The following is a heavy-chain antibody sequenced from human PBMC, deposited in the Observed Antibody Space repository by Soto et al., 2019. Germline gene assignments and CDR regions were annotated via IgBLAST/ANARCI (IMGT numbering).Heavy chain of an antibody. CDR3: DRGWFGTDV. J-gene: IGHJ6*04. D-gene: IGHD3-10*01. CDR2: IDNAGTAS. CDR1: GFTLSGRS. V-gene: IGHV3-74*01. Sequence: EVQLVESGGGLVQPGGSLRLSCAASGFTLSGRSMHWVRQAPGKGLVWVSGIDNAGTASTYADSVKGRFTSSRDNAKNMLYLQMNSLRVEDTAVYYCDRGWFGTDVWGKGTTVTVSS.